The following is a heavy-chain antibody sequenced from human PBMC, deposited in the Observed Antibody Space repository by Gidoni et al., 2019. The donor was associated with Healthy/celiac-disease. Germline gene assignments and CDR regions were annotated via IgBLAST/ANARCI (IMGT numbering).Heavy chain of an antibody. CDR3: ARGRVTMVRGALRYGMDV. V-gene: IGHV4-34*01. CDR2: INLSGST. J-gene: IGHJ6*02. Sequence: QVQLQQWGAGLLKPSETLSLTCAVYGGSFSGHYWSWHRQPPGTGLEWIGEINLSGSTNYPPSLKSRVTISVDTSKNQFSLKLSSVTAADTAVYYCARGRVTMVRGALRYGMDVWGQGTTVTVSS. D-gene: IGHD3-10*01. CDR1: GGSFSGHY.